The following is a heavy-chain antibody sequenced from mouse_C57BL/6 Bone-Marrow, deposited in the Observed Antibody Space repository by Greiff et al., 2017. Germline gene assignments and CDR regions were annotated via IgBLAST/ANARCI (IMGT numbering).Heavy chain of an antibody. D-gene: IGHD4-1*01. CDR1: GFTFSDFY. J-gene: IGHJ4*01. V-gene: IGHV7-1*01. CDR2: SRNKANDYTT. CDR3: ARDLTGVAMDY. Sequence: DVMLVESGGGLVQSGRSLRLSCATSGFTFSDFYMEWVRQAPGKGLEWIAASRNKANDYTTEYSASVKGRFIVSRDTSQSILYLQMNALRAEDTAIYYCARDLTGVAMDYWGQGTSVTVSS.